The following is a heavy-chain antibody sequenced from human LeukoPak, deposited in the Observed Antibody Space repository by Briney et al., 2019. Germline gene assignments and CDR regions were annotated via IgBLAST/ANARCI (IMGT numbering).Heavy chain of an antibody. V-gene: IGHV4-4*07. D-gene: IGHD2-2*02. CDR2: IYTSGST. Sequence: SETLSLTCTVSGGSISSYYLSWIRQPAGKGLEWIGRIYTSGSTNYNPSLKSRVTMSVDTSKNQFSLKLSSVTAADTAVYYCARDRIPPRYYYYMDVWGKGTTVTVSS. J-gene: IGHJ6*03. CDR1: GGSISSYY. CDR3: ARDRIPPRYYYYMDV.